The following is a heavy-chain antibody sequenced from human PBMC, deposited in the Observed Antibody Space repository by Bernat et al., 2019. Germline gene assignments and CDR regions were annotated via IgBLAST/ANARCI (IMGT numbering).Heavy chain of an antibody. CDR1: GFTITNYW. V-gene: IGHV3-74*01. CDR2: INGDGSST. CDR3: ATDKGYGMHV. Sequence: EVQLVESGGGSVQPGGSLSLSCAASGFTITNYWMHWVRQAPGKGLVWVSHINGDGSSTTYAGSVKGRFTISRDDAKNTAYLQMNRLRVEDTAVYYCATDKGYGMHVWGQGTTVTVSS. J-gene: IGHJ6*02.